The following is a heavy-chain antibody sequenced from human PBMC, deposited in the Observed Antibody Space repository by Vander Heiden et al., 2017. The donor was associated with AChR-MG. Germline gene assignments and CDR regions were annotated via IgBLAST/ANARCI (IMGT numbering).Heavy chain of an antibody. D-gene: IGHD3-3*01. CDR3: ARHGGVRHWVQDWFDP. Sequence: QLQLQESGPGLVKPSETLSLTCTVSGGSLSSSSYYWGWIRQPPGKGLEWIGSIYYSGSTYHNPSLKSRVTISVDTSKNQFSLKLSSVTAADTAVYYCARHGGVRHWVQDWFDPWGQGTLVTVSS. J-gene: IGHJ5*02. CDR1: GGSLSSSSYY. V-gene: IGHV4-39*01. CDR2: IYYSGST.